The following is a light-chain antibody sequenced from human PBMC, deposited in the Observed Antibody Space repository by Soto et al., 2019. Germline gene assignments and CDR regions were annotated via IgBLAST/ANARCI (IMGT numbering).Light chain of an antibody. V-gene: IGLV2-14*03. CDR1: SSDVGFYNY. Sequence: QSALTQPASVSGSPGQSITISCTGTSSDVGFYNYVSWYQQHPGKAPKLIIYDVSDRPSGVSNRFSGSKSGNTASLTISGLQAEDEADYYCSSYTNSITGVFGGGTKVTVL. CDR3: SSYTNSITGV. J-gene: IGLJ3*02. CDR2: DVS.